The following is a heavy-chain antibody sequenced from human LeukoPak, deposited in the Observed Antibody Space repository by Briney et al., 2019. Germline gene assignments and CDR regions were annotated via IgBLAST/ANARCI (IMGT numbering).Heavy chain of an antibody. V-gene: IGHV3-74*01. CDR3: VVIVLG. J-gene: IGHJ4*02. CDR2: ISSDGTTT. Sequence: PGGSLRLSCAASGFTVSSNYMSWVRQAPGQGLVWVSRISSDGTTTNYADSVRGRFTISRDNAKNMLYLQMNSLRAEDTAIYYCVVIVLGWGQGTLVTVSS. D-gene: IGHD2-8*02. CDR1: GFTVSSNY.